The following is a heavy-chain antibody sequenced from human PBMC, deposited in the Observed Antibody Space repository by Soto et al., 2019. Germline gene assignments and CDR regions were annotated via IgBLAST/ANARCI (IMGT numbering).Heavy chain of an antibody. CDR1: GGSISSGDYY. V-gene: IGHV4-30-4*01. CDR2: IYYSGST. CDR3: ASNPTPDYDILTGYYKTTDYYGMDV. Sequence: SETLSLTCTVSGGSISSGDYYWSWIRQPPGKGLEWIGYIYYSGSTYYNPSLKSRVTISVDTSKNQFSLKLSSVTAADTAVYYCASNPTPDYDILTGYYKTTDYYGMDVWGQGTTATVSS. J-gene: IGHJ6*02. D-gene: IGHD3-9*01.